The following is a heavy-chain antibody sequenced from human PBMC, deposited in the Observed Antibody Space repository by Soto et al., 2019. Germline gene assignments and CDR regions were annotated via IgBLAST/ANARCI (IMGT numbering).Heavy chain of an antibody. D-gene: IGHD2-2*01. CDR3: ARAGDIVVVPNLAALYYFDY. V-gene: IGHV1-18*01. J-gene: IGHJ4*02. CDR1: GYTFTSYG. CDR2: ISAYNGNT. Sequence: QVQLVQSGAEVKKPGASVKVSCKASGYTFTSYGISWVLQAPGQGLEWMGWISAYNGNTNYAQKLQGRVTMTTDTSTSTAYMELRSLRSDDTAVYYCARAGDIVVVPNLAALYYFDYWGQGTLVTVSS.